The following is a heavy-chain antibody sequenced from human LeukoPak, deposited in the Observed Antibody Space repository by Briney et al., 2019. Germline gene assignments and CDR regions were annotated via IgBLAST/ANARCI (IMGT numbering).Heavy chain of an antibody. CDR3: ARVRYGSGSYDFDY. CDR2: INHSGST. Sequence: PSETLSLTCAVYGGSFSGYYWSWIRQPPGKGLEWIGEINHSGSTNYNPSLKSRVTISVDTSKNQFSLKLSSVTAADTAVYYCARVRYGSGSYDFDYWGQGTLVTVSS. V-gene: IGHV4-34*01. D-gene: IGHD3-10*01. CDR1: GGSFSGYY. J-gene: IGHJ4*02.